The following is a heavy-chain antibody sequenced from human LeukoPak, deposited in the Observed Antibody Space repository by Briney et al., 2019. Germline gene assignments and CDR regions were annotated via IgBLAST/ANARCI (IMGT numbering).Heavy chain of an antibody. D-gene: IGHD6-19*01. V-gene: IGHV4-38-2*01. CDR3: ARQLGYSCGWHHIDY. CDR2: VYYSGSA. Sequence: SETLSLTCAVSGYSISTDYYWGWIRQPPGKGLEWIVTVYYSGSAYYNPSLQSRVTISADTSKNQFSLRLSSVTAADTAVYYCARQLGYSCGWHHIDYWGQGTLVTVSS. CDR1: GYSISTDYY. J-gene: IGHJ4*02.